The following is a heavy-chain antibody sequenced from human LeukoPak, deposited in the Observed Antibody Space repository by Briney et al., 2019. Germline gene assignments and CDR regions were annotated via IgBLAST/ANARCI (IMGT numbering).Heavy chain of an antibody. CDR3: ARHKIVGATNSPCDY. CDR1: GYTFSNYW. CDR2: IYPGDSDT. J-gene: IGHJ4*02. V-gene: IGHV5-51*01. D-gene: IGHD1-26*01. Sequence: GESLKISCEASGYTFSNYWIGWVRQVPGKGLEWMGIIYPGDSDTTYSPSFQGQVTISADKSISTAYLQWSSLKASDTAMYYCARHKIVGATNSPCDYWGQGTLVTVSS.